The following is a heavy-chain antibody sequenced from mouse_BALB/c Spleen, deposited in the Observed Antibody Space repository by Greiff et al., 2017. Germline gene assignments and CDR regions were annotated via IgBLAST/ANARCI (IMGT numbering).Heavy chain of an antibody. CDR3: TREGDYDVRYFDV. Sequence: QVQLKQPGAELVKPGASVKLSCKASGYTFTSYYMYWVKQRPGQGLEWIGGINPSNGGTNFNEKFKSKATLTVDKSSSTAYMQLSSLTSEDSAVYYCTREGDYDVRYFDVWGAGTTVTVSS. CDR1: GYTFTSYY. J-gene: IGHJ1*01. CDR2: INPSNGGT. V-gene: IGHV1S81*02. D-gene: IGHD2-4*01.